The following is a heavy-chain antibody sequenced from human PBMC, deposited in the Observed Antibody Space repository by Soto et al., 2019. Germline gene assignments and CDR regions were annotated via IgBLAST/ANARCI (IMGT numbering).Heavy chain of an antibody. D-gene: IGHD3-16*02. CDR1: GLIYTRYW. J-gene: IGHJ6*02. V-gene: IGHV3-7*03. CDR3: ARDTFYNFRDRYNYGVDA. CDR2: INQDGSQQ. Sequence: GGSLRHSYSVSGLIYTRYWMTWVRLTPGKGQEWVASINQDGSQQNYGESVKRRFIVSRDDAKNSLFLQMTTLRGEDTAIYYCARDTFYNFRDRYNYGVDAWGLGTAVTSP.